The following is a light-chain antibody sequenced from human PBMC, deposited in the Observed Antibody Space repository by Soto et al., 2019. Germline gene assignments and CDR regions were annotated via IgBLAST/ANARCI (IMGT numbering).Light chain of an antibody. CDR3: AAWDDSLNGLV. Sequence: QSVLTQPPSAFGPPGQRVTSFCFGGSSNIGSNTVNWYQQLPGTAPKLLIYSNNQRPSGVPDRFSGSKSGTSASLAISGLQSEDEADYYCAAWDDSLNGLVFGGGTKLTVL. J-gene: IGLJ2*01. V-gene: IGLV1-44*01. CDR2: SNN. CDR1: SSNIGSNT.